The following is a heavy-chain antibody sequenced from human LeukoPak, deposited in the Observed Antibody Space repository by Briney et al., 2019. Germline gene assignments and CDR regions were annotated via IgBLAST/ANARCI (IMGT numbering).Heavy chain of an antibody. CDR2: ISGSGGST. Sequence: PGGSLRLSCAASGFTFSSYAMSWVRQAPGKGLEWVSAISGSGGSTWYADSVKGRFNISRDNSKNTLYLQMNSLRAEDTAVYYCAKGGSFSEGNIDYWGQGTLVTVSS. D-gene: IGHD1-14*01. CDR1: GFTFSSYA. J-gene: IGHJ4*02. CDR3: AKGGSFSEGNIDY. V-gene: IGHV3-23*01.